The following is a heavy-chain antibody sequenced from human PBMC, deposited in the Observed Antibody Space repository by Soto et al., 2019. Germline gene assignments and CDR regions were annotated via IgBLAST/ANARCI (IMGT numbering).Heavy chain of an antibody. CDR2: ISAYNGNT. CDR1: GYTFTSYG. J-gene: IGHJ6*02. V-gene: IGHV1-18*01. CDR3: ARDLRFLEWLPRSSYYYYGMDV. Sequence: QVQLVQSGAEVKKPGASVKVSCKASGYTFTSYGISWVRQAPGQGLEWMGWISAYNGNTNYAQKLQGRVTMTTDTPTSTAYMELRSLRSDDTAVYYCARDLRFLEWLPRSSYYYYGMDVWGQGTTVTVSS. D-gene: IGHD3-3*01.